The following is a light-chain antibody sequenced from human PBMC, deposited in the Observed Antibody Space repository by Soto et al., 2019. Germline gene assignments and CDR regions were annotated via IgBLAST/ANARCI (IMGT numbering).Light chain of an antibody. J-gene: IGLJ3*02. CDR3: SSYAGSNLGV. CDR2: EVS. V-gene: IGLV2-8*01. Sequence: QSALTQPPSASGSPGQSVIISCTGTSSDVGGYNYVSWYQQHPGKAPKLMIYEVSKRPSGVPDRFSGSKSGNTASLTVSGLQAEDEADYYCSSYAGSNLGVFGGGTKLTVL. CDR1: SSDVGGYNY.